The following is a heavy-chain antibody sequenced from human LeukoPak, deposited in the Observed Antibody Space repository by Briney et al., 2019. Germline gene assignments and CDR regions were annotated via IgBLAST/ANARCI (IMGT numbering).Heavy chain of an antibody. J-gene: IGHJ4*02. D-gene: IGHD6-19*01. Sequence: ASVKVSCKASGGTFSSYAISWVRQAPGQGLEWMGGIIPIFGTANYAQKFQGRVTITTDESTSTAYMELSSLRSEDTAVYYCARDGVRLTAVAAPWYFGYWGQGTLVTVSS. CDR1: GGTFSSYA. V-gene: IGHV1-69*05. CDR3: ARDGVRLTAVAAPWYFGY. CDR2: IIPIFGTA.